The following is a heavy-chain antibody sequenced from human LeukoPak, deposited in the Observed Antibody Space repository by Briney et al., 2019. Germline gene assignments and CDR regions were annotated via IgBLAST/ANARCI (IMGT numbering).Heavy chain of an antibody. Sequence: GGSLRVSCAASGFTFSNYGMSWVRQAPGKGLEWVSGISGSGGSTYYADSVKGRFTISRDNSKNTLYLQMSSLRAEDTAVYYCARDLGAPWGQGTLVTVSS. V-gene: IGHV3-23*01. J-gene: IGHJ5*02. CDR2: ISGSGGST. CDR3: ARDLGAP. D-gene: IGHD4/OR15-4a*01. CDR1: GFTFSNYG.